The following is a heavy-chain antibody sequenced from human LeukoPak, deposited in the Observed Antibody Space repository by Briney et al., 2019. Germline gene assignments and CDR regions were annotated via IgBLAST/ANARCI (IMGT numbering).Heavy chain of an antibody. D-gene: IGHD3-10*01. V-gene: IGHV4-39*02. CDR1: GGSISSSNYY. Sequence: SETLSLTCTVSGGSISSSNYYWGWIRQPPGKGLEWIGSIYYSGSTYNNPSLKSRVTISVDTSKNHFSLKMSSVTAADTAVYYCARPGSSHAFDIWGQGTMVTVSS. J-gene: IGHJ3*02. CDR3: ARPGSSHAFDI. CDR2: IYYSGST.